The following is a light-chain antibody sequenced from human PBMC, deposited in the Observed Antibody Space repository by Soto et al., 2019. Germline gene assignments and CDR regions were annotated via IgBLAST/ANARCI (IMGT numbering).Light chain of an antibody. V-gene: IGKV3-20*01. Sequence: IVLTQSPGTLSLSPGERATLSCRASQSVTTQLAWYQQKPGQAPRLIIRGASSRATGVPDRITGSGSGTDFTLSISRLEPEDFAVYYCQQYGGSNRTFGQGTTVESK. CDR1: QSVTTQ. J-gene: IGKJ1*01. CDR3: QQYGGSNRT. CDR2: GAS.